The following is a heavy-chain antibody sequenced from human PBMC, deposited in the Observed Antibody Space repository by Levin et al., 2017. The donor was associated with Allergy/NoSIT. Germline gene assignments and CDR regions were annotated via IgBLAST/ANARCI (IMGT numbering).Heavy chain of an antibody. CDR1: GGSISSYY. D-gene: IGHD3-10*01. J-gene: IGHJ6*03. CDR3: ARERVRGVIILSDYYMDV. Sequence: SETLSLTCTVSGGSISSYYWSWIRQPPGKGLEWIGYIYYSGSTNYNPSLKSRVTISVDTSKNQFSLKLSSVTAADTAVYYCARERVRGVIILSDYYMDVWGKGTTVTVSS. V-gene: IGHV4-59*01. CDR2: IYYSGST.